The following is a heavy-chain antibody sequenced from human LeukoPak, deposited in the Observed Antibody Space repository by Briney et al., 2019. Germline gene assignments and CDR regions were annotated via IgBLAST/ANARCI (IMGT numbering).Heavy chain of an antibody. D-gene: IGHD4-23*01. CDR1: GYTFTSYD. Sequence: GASVKVSCKASGYTFTSYDINWVRQATGQGLEWMGWISAYNGYTDYAQKLQFRVTMTTDTSTSTAYMELRSLRSDDTAVYYCARDKAVTTEVTQHFQHWGQGTLVTVSS. CDR3: ARDKAVTTEVTQHFQH. J-gene: IGHJ1*01. CDR2: ISAYNGYT. V-gene: IGHV1-18*01.